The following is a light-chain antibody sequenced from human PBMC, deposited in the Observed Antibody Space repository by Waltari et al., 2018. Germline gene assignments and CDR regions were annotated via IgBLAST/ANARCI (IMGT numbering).Light chain of an antibody. J-gene: IGLJ3*02. CDR2: DVS. CDR1: SSDVGGYNY. CDR3: SSYTSSSTSWV. Sequence: QSALTQPASVSGSPGQSITLSCPGPSSDVGGYNYVSWYQQHPGKAPKLMIYDVSKRPSGVSNRFSGSKSGNTASLTISGLQAEDEADYYCSSYTSSSTSWVFGGGTKLTVL. V-gene: IGLV2-14*01.